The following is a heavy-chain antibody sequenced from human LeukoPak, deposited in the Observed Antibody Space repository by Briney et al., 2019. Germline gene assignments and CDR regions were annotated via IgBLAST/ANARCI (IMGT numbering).Heavy chain of an antibody. CDR2: IYYSGST. V-gene: IGHV4-59*08. Sequence: SETLSLTCAVYGGSFSGYYWSWIRQPPGKGLEWIGYIYYSGSTNYNPSLKSRVTISVDTSKNQFSLKLYSVTASDAAIYYCARHLSGTTMAHYFDFWGQGTLVTVSS. J-gene: IGHJ4*02. D-gene: IGHD1-1*01. CDR3: ARHLSGTTMAHYFDF. CDR1: GGSFSGYY.